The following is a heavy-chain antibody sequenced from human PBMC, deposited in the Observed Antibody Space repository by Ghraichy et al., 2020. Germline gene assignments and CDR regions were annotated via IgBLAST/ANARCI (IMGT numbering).Heavy chain of an antibody. Sequence: SETLSLTCAVYGGSFSGYYWSWIRQPPGKGLEWIGEINHSGSTNYNPSLKSRVTISVDTSKNQFSLKLSSVTAADTAVYYCARGRQIEEFDYWGQGTLVTVSS. CDR3: ARGRQIEEFDY. CDR2: INHSGST. CDR1: GGSFSGYY. V-gene: IGHV4-34*01. J-gene: IGHJ4*02. D-gene: IGHD2/OR15-2a*01.